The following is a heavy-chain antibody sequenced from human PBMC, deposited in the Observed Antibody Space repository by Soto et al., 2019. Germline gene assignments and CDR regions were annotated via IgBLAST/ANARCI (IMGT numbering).Heavy chain of an antibody. Sequence: ETLSLTCTVSGGSISSSSYYWGWIRQPPGKGLEWIGSIYYSGSTYYNPSLKSRVTISVDTSKNQFSLKLSSVTAADTAVYYCARGYYDSSGYYHNDAFDIWGQGTLVTVSS. J-gene: IGHJ3*02. CDR2: IYYSGST. CDR1: GGSISSSSYY. V-gene: IGHV4-39*01. D-gene: IGHD3-22*01. CDR3: ARGYYDSSGYYHNDAFDI.